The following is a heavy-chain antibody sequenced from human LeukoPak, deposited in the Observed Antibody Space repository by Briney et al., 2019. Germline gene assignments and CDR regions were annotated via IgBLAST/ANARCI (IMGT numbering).Heavy chain of an antibody. Sequence: PGGSLRLSCAASGITFSRYGMHWVRQAPGKGLEWVTFIRYDGSIKYYADSVKGRFTISRDNSKNTVYLQMNSLRAEDTAVYYCAKGGSYRSQPYFDYWGQGTPVTVSS. CDR1: GITFSRYG. CDR3: AKGGSYRSQPYFDY. D-gene: IGHD3-16*02. J-gene: IGHJ4*02. CDR2: IRYDGSIK. V-gene: IGHV3-30*02.